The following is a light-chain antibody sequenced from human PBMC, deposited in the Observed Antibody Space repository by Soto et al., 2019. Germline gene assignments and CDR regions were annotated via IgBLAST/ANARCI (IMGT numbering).Light chain of an antibody. CDR3: AHYGSSGT. V-gene: IGKV4-1*01. Sequence: TECEARLKNLYSSNNKNYLAWYQQKPGQPPKLLIYWASTRESGVPDRFSGSGSGVDFSLIISCLEPEDFVVYYCAHYGSSGTFAEGTRVDIK. CDR1: LKNLYSSNNKNY. CDR2: WAS. J-gene: IGKJ1*01.